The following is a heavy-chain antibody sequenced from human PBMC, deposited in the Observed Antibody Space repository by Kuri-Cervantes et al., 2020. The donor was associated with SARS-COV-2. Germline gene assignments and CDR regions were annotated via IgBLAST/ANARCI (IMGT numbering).Heavy chain of an antibody. V-gene: IGHV3-23*01. J-gene: IGHJ4*02. CDR3: AKDRGEQWPIYYFDY. CDR2: ISASGRTT. CDR1: GFTFNTYA. Sequence: EPLKISCAASGFTFNTYAMSWVRQAQGKGLEGVAGISASGRTTNYGDSVKGHFTFSRDNSKSTLYLQMDSLRAEDTAVYYCAKDRGEQWPIYYFDYWGQGALVTVSS. D-gene: IGHD3-10*01.